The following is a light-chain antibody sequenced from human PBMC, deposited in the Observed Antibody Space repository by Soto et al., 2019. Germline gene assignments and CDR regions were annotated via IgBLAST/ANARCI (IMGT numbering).Light chain of an antibody. Sequence: VLTQSPGTLSLSPGDRATLSCRASQSGNSSFSGWYQQKPGQSPRLLIDAASSRASGIPDRCSGSGSGTDFTLSINGLDPEDLAVYYCQQYSTVPWTFGQGTKVDIK. CDR2: AAS. CDR1: QSGNSSF. CDR3: QQYSTVPWT. J-gene: IGKJ1*01. V-gene: IGKV3-20*01.